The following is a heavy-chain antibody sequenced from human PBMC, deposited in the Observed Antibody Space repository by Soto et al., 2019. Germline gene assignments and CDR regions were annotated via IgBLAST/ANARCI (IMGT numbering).Heavy chain of an antibody. CDR3: ARDPPATRHGMDV. CDR1: GFTVSSNY. Sequence: EVQLVETGGGLIQPGGSLRLSCAASGFTVSSNYMSWVRQAPGKGLEWVSVIYSGGSTDYADSVRGRFTISGDNSKNTLYLQMKSLRAEDTAVYYCARDPPATRHGMDVWGQGTTVTVSS. V-gene: IGHV3-53*02. J-gene: IGHJ6*02. CDR2: IYSGGST.